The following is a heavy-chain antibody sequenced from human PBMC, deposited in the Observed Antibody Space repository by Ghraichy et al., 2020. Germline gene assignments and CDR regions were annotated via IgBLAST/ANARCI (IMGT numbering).Heavy chain of an antibody. CDR3: ATKGTRVPGAD. CDR1: GVSINTNW. CDR2: IFHGGKT. V-gene: IGHV4-4*02. D-gene: IGHD7-27*01. Sequence: SETLSLTCVVSGVSINTNWWSWVRQPPGRGLEWIGEIFHGGKTTYNPSLMGRITISVDKSTNQFSLRLTSVTAADTAVYYCATKGTRVPGADWGQGTLVIVAS. J-gene: IGHJ4*02.